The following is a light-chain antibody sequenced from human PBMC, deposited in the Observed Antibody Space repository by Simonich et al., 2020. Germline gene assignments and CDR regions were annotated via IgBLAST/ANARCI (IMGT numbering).Light chain of an antibody. J-gene: IGKJ2*01. Sequence: DIQMTQSPSTLSASVGDRATITCRASQSISSWFAWYQQKPGKAPKHLIYKASSLESGVPSRFSGSGSGTEFTLTISSLQPDDFATYYCQQYNSYHTFGQGTKLEIK. CDR3: QQYNSYHT. CDR1: QSISSW. CDR2: KAS. V-gene: IGKV1-5*03.